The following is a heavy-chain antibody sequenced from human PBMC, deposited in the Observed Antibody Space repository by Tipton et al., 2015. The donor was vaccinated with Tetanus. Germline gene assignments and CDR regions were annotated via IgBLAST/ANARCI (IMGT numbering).Heavy chain of an antibody. CDR1: GFTFSTSA. J-gene: IGHJ5*02. V-gene: IGHV3-23*01. CDR2: ITGSGGST. D-gene: IGHD2-2*01. CDR3: AKLTNL. Sequence: SLRLSCATSGFTFSTSAMSWVRQAPGKGLEWVSVITGSGGSTFYADSVRGRFTISRDISKSTLYLQMNSLRAEDTAVYYCAKLTNLWGQGTPVTVSS.